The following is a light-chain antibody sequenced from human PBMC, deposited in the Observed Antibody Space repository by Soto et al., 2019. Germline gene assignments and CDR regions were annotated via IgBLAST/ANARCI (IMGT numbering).Light chain of an antibody. V-gene: IGKV1-5*01. J-gene: IGKJ1*01. Sequence: IQMTQSPSTLSAPVGDRVTITCRASQSITTWLAWYQQKPGKAPKLLIYDASSLESGVPSRFSGSGSGTEFTLTISSLQPDDFATYYCQQYYNYPETFGQGTKV. CDR3: QQYYNYPET. CDR1: QSITTW. CDR2: DAS.